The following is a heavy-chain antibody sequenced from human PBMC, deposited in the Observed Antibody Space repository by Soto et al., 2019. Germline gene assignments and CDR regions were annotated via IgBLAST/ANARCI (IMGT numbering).Heavy chain of an antibody. Sequence: GGSLRLSCAASGFTFSSYAMHWVRQAPGKGLEWVAVISYDGSNKYYADSVKGRFTISRDNSKNTLYLQMNSLRAEDTAVYYCARDRIAAAGTDDYWGQGTLVTVSS. D-gene: IGHD6-13*01. V-gene: IGHV3-30-3*01. CDR2: ISYDGSNK. J-gene: IGHJ4*02. CDR3: ARDRIAAAGTDDY. CDR1: GFTFSSYA.